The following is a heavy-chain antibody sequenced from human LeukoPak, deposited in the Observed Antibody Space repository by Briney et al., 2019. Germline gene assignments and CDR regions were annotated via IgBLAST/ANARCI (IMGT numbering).Heavy chain of an antibody. D-gene: IGHD6-19*01. J-gene: IGHJ4*02. CDR3: ARESRQWLIRGYDY. Sequence: PSETLSLTCAVYGGSFSRYYWSWIRQPPGKWLEWIGEINHSGSTNYNPSLKSRVTISVDTSKNQFSLKLSSVTAADTAVYYCARESRQWLIRGYDYWGQGTLVTVSS. CDR1: GGSFSRYY. CDR2: INHSGST. V-gene: IGHV4-34*01.